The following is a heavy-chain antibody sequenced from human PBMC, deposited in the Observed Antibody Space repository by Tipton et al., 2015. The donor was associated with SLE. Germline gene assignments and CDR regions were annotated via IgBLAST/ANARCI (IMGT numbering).Heavy chain of an antibody. CDR3: ASSQHCSSTSCYSAVWFDP. Sequence: TLSLTCAVYGGSFSGYYWRWIRQPPGKGLEWIGEINHSGSTNYNPSLKSRVTISVDTSKNQFSLKLSSVTAADTAVYFCASSQHCSSTSCYSAVWFDPWGQGTLVTVSS. J-gene: IGHJ5*02. D-gene: IGHD2-2*01. CDR2: INHSGST. V-gene: IGHV4-34*01. CDR1: GGSFSGYY.